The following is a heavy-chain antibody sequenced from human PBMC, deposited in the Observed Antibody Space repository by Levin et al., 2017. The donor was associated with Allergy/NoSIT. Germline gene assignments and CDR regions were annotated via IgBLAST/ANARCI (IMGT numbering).Heavy chain of an antibody. CDR3: ARAQGVLRPRDVFDY. V-gene: IGHV4-31*03. D-gene: IGHD4-17*01. CDR2: IYYSGST. Sequence: SETLSLTCTVSGGSITSGGYYWSWIRQHPGKGLEWIGYIYYSGSTYYNPSLKGRLTISVDTSKNQFSLRLSSVTAADTAVYYCARAQGVLRPRDVFDYLGQGTLVTVSS. CDR1: GGSITSGGYY. J-gene: IGHJ4*01.